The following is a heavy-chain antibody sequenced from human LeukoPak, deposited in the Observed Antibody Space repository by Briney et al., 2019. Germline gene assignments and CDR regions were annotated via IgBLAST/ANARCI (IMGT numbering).Heavy chain of an antibody. CDR1: AFTFSTYG. J-gene: IGHJ4*02. V-gene: IGHV3-23*01. CDR3: AKVPYGSGTRGGFDY. D-gene: IGHD3-10*01. Sequence: GGSLRLSCAASAFTFSTYGMHWVRQAPGKGLEWVSAISGSGDFTYYADSVKGRFTISRDNSKNTLYLQMNSLRAEDTALYYCAKVPYGSGTRGGFDYWGQGTLVTVSS. CDR2: ISGSGDFT.